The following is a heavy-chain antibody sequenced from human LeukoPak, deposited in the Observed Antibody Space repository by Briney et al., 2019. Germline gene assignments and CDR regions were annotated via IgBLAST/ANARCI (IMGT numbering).Heavy chain of an antibody. J-gene: IGHJ4*02. CDR2: IYHSGST. CDR3: ARSYCSDGTCYPMLLDS. CDR1: GYSISSGYY. V-gene: IGHV4-38-2*02. Sequence: SETLSLTCTVSGYSISSGYYWGWIRQPPGKGLEWIGSIYHSGSTYYNPSLKSRVTISVDTSKNQFSLKLSSVTAADTAVYYCARSYCSDGTCYPMLLDSWGQGTLVTVSS. D-gene: IGHD2-15*01.